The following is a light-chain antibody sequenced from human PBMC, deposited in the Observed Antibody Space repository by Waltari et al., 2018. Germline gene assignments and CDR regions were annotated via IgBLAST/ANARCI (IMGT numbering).Light chain of an antibody. CDR2: GQE. CDR1: SFRRYY. Sequence: SSEVTQDPHVSVALGQTVTITCRGDSFRRYYASWYRQRPGQAPVLVLYGQERPSGIPERFSGSTSGDTAYLTITGAQAGDEADYYCLSRDTPSTRVFGGGTRLTVV. J-gene: IGLJ3*02. V-gene: IGLV3-19*01. CDR3: LSRDTPSTRV.